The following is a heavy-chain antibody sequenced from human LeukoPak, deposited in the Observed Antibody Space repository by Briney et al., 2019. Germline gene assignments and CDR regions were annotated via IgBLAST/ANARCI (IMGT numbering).Heavy chain of an antibody. CDR1: GFTVSSNY. CDR2: IYGGGST. D-gene: IGHD3-22*01. J-gene: IGHJ6*02. Sequence: GGSLRLSCAASGFTVSSNYMSWVRQAPGKGLEWVSVIYGGGSTYYADSVKGRFTISRDNSKNTLYLQMNSLRAEDTAVYYCARGPLHYYDSSGVIYYYYGMDVWGQGTTVTVSS. CDR3: ARGPLHYYDSSGVIYYYYGMDV. V-gene: IGHV3-53*01.